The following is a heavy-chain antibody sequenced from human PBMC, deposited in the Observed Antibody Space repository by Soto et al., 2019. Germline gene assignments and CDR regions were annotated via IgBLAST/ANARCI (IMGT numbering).Heavy chain of an antibody. CDR3: AKDLHDYGDYAVPVG. Sequence: GGSLRLSCAASGFTFSSYGMHWVRQAPGKGLEWVAVISYDGSNKYYADSVKGRFTISRDNSKNTLYLQMNSLRAEDTAVYYCAKDLHDYGDYAVPVGWGQGTLVTVSS. CDR1: GFTFSSYG. J-gene: IGHJ4*02. D-gene: IGHD4-17*01. V-gene: IGHV3-30*18. CDR2: ISYDGSNK.